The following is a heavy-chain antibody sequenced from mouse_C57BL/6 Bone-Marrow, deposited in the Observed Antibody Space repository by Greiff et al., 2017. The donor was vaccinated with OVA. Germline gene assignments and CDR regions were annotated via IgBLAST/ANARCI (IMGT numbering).Heavy chain of an antibody. CDR1: GYTFTSYW. D-gene: IGHD4-1*01. Sequence: QVQLQQPGAELVRPGSSVKLSCKASGYTFTSYWMHWVKQRPIQGLEWIGNIDPSDSETHYNQKFKDKATLTVNKSYRTAYMQLNSLTSEDSAVSYCATPNFGRGAMDYWGQGTSVTVSS. CDR2: IDPSDSET. CDR3: ATPNFGRGAMDY. V-gene: IGHV1-52*01. J-gene: IGHJ4*01.